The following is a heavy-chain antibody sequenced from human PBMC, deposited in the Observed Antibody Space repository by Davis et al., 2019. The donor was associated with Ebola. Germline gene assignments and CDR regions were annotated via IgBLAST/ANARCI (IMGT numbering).Heavy chain of an antibody. CDR2: IYRGGST. D-gene: IGHD6-13*01. CDR3: TRGRGGSSWEVY. CDR1: GFTVSSNY. J-gene: IGHJ4*02. V-gene: IGHV3-53*01. Sequence: GGSLRLSCAASGFTVSSNYMSWVRQAPGKGLEWVGVIYRGGSTYYADSVKGRFTISRDNSKDTVQLQMNSLRAEDTAVYYCTRGRGGSSWEVYWGQGTLVTVSS.